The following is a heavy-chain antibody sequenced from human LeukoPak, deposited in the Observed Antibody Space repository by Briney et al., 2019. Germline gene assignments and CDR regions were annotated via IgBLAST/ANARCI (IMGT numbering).Heavy chain of an antibody. D-gene: IGHD6-13*01. CDR1: GFTFSSYA. CDR2: ISYDGSNK. J-gene: IGHJ1*01. Sequence: GGSLRLSCAASGFTFSSYAMHWVRQAPGKGLKWVAVISYDGSNKYYADSVKGRFTISRDNSKNTLYLQMNSLRAEDTAVYYCAKDTAVAATEYFQHWGQGTLVTVSS. CDR3: AKDTAVAATEYFQH. V-gene: IGHV3-30-3*01.